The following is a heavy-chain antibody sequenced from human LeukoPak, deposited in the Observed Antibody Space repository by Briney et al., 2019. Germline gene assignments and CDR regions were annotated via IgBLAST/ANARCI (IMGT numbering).Heavy chain of an antibody. CDR3: AREYTDFWSAQRWQAFDI. CDR2: IYTSGST. CDR1: GGSISSGSYY. J-gene: IGHJ3*02. V-gene: IGHV4-61*02. Sequence: SETLSLTCTVSGGSISSGSYYWSWIRQPAGKGLEWIGRIYTSGSTNYNPSLKSRVTISVDTSKNQFSLKLSSVTAADTAVYYCAREYTDFWSAQRWQAFDIWGQGTMVTVSS. D-gene: IGHD3-3*01.